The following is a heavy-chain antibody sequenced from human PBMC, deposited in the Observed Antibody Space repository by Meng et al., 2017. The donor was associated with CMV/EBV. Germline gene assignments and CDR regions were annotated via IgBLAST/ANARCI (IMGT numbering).Heavy chain of an antibody. CDR2: IIPIFGTA. CDR1: GGTFSSYA. Sequence: QVRRGQSGAGVEKPGSSVKVSCKASGGTFSSYAIGWVRQAPGQGLEWMGGIIPIFGTANYAQKFQGRVTITADESTSTAYMELSSLRSEDTAVYYCARDYSGIAARPGFDPWGQGTLVTVSS. V-gene: IGHV1-69*01. D-gene: IGHD6-6*01. CDR3: ARDYSGIAARPGFDP. J-gene: IGHJ5*02.